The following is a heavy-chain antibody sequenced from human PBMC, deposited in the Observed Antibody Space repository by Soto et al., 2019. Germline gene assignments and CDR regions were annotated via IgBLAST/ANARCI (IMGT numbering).Heavy chain of an antibody. J-gene: IGHJ3*02. CDR1: GFTFSTYW. Sequence: EVQLVESGGGLVQPGGSLRLSCADSGFTFSTYWMTWVRQAPGKGLEWVANIKEDGSEKYYLDSVKGRFTISRDNAQSSLYLQMNSLRAEDTAVYYCARDTTPFHIESYYHAFDIWGQGTVVTVSS. CDR3: ARDTTPFHIESYYHAFDI. D-gene: IGHD1-26*01. CDR2: IKEDGSEK. V-gene: IGHV3-7*04.